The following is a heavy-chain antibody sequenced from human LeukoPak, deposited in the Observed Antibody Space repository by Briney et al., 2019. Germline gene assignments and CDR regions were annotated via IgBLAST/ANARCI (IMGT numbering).Heavy chain of an antibody. J-gene: IGHJ4*02. V-gene: IGHV3-23*01. CDR1: GFTFNNYA. CDR3: AKGQTAKVGAYYFDY. D-gene: IGHD1-26*01. Sequence: GGSLRLSCVASGFTFNNYAMHWVRQAPGKGLEWVSAISGSGGSTYYADSVKGRFTISRDNSKNTLYLQMNSLRAEDTAVYYCAKGQTAKVGAYYFDYWGQGTLVTVSS. CDR2: ISGSGGST.